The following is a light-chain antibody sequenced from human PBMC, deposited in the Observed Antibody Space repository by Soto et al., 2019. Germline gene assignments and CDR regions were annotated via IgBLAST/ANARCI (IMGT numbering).Light chain of an antibody. CDR1: SSYIGRYNY. Sequence: QSVLTQPASVSGSPGQSITISCTGTSSYIGRYNYVSWYQQHPGKAPRLVISGVNKRPSGISNRFSGSKSGNTASLTISGLQADDEAIYYCASYTSTTTLVVFGGGTKLTVL. CDR2: GVN. CDR3: ASYTSTTTLVV. J-gene: IGLJ2*01. V-gene: IGLV2-14*01.